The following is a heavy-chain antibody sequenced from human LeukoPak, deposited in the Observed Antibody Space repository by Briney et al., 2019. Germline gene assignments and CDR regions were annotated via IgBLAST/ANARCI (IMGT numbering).Heavy chain of an antibody. J-gene: IGHJ4*02. Sequence: PGGSLRLSCAASGFTFSSYAMHWVRQAPGKGLEWVSAISGSGGSTYYADSVKGRFTISRDNSKNTLYLQMNSLRAEDTAVYYCAKDGLPAATQGPFDYWGQGTLVTVSS. V-gene: IGHV3-23*01. D-gene: IGHD2-2*01. CDR1: GFTFSSYA. CDR3: AKDGLPAATQGPFDY. CDR2: ISGSGGST.